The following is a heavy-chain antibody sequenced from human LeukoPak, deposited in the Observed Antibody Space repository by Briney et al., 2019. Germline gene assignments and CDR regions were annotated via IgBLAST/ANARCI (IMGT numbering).Heavy chain of an antibody. Sequence: SETLSLTCTVSGGSISSYYWSWIRQPPGKGLEWIGYIYYSGSTNYSPSLKSRVTISVDTSKNQFSLKLSSVTAADTAVYYCAGGYYGSGPPSNYGMDVWGQGTTVTVSS. CDR3: AGGYYGSGPPSNYGMDV. J-gene: IGHJ6*02. CDR2: IYYSGST. D-gene: IGHD3-10*01. V-gene: IGHV4-59*08. CDR1: GGSISSYY.